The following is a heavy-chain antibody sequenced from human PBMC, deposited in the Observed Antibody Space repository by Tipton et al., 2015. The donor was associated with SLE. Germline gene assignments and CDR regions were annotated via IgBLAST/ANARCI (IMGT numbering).Heavy chain of an antibody. V-gene: IGHV4-39*07. CDR1: GGSISSSSYY. J-gene: IGHJ4*02. CDR3: AAYYYDTSGVFDF. D-gene: IGHD3-22*01. Sequence: TLSLTCTVSGGSISSSSYYWGWIRQPPGKGLEWIGSIYYSGSTYYNPSLKSRVTISVDTSKNQFSLKLSSVTAADTALYYCAAYYYDTSGVFDFWGQGTLVTVSS. CDR2: IYYSGST.